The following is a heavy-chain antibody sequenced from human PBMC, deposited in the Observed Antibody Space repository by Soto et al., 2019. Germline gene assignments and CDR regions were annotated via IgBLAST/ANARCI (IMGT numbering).Heavy chain of an antibody. CDR3: ARRGGGSSGYYYYAMDV. J-gene: IGHJ6*02. V-gene: IGHV4-31*03. CDR2: IYSNGDT. D-gene: IGHD6-6*01. CDR1: SDSMNSGGYY. Sequence: SETLSLTCSVSSDSMNSGGYYWSWIRQHPGKGLEWIGYIYSNGDTYYNPSLKSRVTISVDTSKNHFSLNLTSVPAAAKPVYYCARRGGGSSGYYYYAMDVWGQGTTVTVSS.